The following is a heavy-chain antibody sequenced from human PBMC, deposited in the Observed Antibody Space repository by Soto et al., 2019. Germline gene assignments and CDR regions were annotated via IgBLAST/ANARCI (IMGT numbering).Heavy chain of an antibody. CDR3: TREVNNFYGMDV. Sequence: QVQLQESGPGLVKPSQTLSLTCSISGASISSDDYYWSWFRQPPGKGLEWIGSISYSGSTYYNPSLKSRITILVDTSKTQFSLILSSLTAAYTAAFYCTREVNNFYGMDVWGQGTKVTVSS. V-gene: IGHV4-30-4*01. CDR2: ISYSGST. CDR1: GASISSDDYY. J-gene: IGHJ6*02.